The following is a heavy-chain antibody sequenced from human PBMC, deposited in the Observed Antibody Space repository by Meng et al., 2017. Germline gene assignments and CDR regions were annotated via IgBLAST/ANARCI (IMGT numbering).Heavy chain of an antibody. CDR1: GGPFSSYA. Sequence: QVRLVQSGAEVKKPGSSVKVSCKASGGPFSSYAISWVRQAPGQGLEWMGGIIPIFGTANYAQKFQGRVTITADKSTSTAYMELSSLRSEDTAVYYCASDLPDYYDSSGYPYWGQGTLVTVSS. V-gene: IGHV1-69*06. CDR2: IIPIFGTA. CDR3: ASDLPDYYDSSGYPY. D-gene: IGHD3-22*01. J-gene: IGHJ4*02.